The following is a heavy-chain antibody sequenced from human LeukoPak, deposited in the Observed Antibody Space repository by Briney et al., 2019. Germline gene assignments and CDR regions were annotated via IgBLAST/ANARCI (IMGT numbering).Heavy chain of an antibody. V-gene: IGHV3-48*02. CDR2: ISSSSSTI. Sequence: GGSLRPSCAASGFTFSSYSMNWVRQAPGKGLEWVSYISSSSSTIYYADSVKGRFAISRDNAKNSLYLQMNSLRDEDTAVYYCARVREGDFDYWGQGTLVTVSS. CDR3: ARVREGDFDY. CDR1: GFTFSSYS. J-gene: IGHJ4*02.